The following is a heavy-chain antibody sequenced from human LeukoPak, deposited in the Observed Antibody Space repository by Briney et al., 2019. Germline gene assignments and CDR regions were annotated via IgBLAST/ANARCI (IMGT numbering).Heavy chain of an antibody. V-gene: IGHV3-7*01. Sequence: GGSLRLSCAASGFTFSSYAMSWVRQVPGKGLEWVANIKQDGSEKYYVDSVKGRFTISRDNAKTSLYLQINSLRAEDTAVYYCARERITYYYGSGGYYFDYWGQGTLVTVSS. D-gene: IGHD3-10*01. CDR2: IKQDGSEK. CDR3: ARERITYYYGSGGYYFDY. J-gene: IGHJ4*02. CDR1: GFTFSSYA.